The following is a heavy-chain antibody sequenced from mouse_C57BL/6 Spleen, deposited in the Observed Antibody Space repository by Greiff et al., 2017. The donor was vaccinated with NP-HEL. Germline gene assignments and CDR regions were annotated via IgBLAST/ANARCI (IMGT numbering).Heavy chain of an antibody. CDR2: IRNKANNHAT. V-gene: IGHV6-6*01. D-gene: IGHD1-1*01. CDR1: GFTFSDAW. Sequence: EVKVVESGGGLVQPGGSMKLSCAASGFTFSDAWMDWVRQSPEKGLEWVAEIRNKANNHATYYAESVKGRLTISRDDSKSSVYLQMNSLRADDTGIYYCTRPAYYCSSYVDWYFDFWGTGTTVTVSS. J-gene: IGHJ1*03. CDR3: TRPAYYCSSYVDWYFDF.